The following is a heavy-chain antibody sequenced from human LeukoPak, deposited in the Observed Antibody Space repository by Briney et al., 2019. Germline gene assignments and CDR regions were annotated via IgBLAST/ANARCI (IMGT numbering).Heavy chain of an antibody. J-gene: IGHJ5*02. CDR3: ARDPRNVGLAP. Sequence: GGALRLSCVASGFSLSGYWMYWVRQAPGKGLMYISRNNGDGSTTNYADVVKGRFTMSRDNVKNTLYLQMNSLRAEDTAVYYCARDPRNVGLAPWGQGTLVTVSS. D-gene: IGHD2-15*01. CDR1: GFSLSGYW. CDR2: NNGDGSTT. V-gene: IGHV3-74*01.